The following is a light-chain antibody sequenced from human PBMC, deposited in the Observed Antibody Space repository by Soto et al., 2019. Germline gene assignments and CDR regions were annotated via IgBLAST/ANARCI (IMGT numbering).Light chain of an antibody. J-gene: IGLJ1*01. Sequence: SYALTQPPSVSVSPGQTATITCSGDKLEKKFVCWYQQRPGQSPVLVTYQDDKRPPGIPERFSGSNSGNTATLTIGGTQAVDEAAYYCQAWDTTTYGFGPGTKVTVL. V-gene: IGLV3-1*01. CDR2: QDD. CDR1: KLEKKF. CDR3: QAWDTTTYG.